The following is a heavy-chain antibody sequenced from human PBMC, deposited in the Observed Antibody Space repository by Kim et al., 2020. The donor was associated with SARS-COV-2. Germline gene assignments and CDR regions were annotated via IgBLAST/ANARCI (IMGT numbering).Heavy chain of an antibody. Sequence: ASVKVSCKASGYTFTSYYMHWVRQAPGQGLEWMGIINPSGGSTSYAQKFQGRVTMTRDTSTSTVYMELSSLRSEDTAVYYCARDLTAVAGGYYYYGMDVWCQGTTVTVSS. CDR1: GYTFTSYY. D-gene: IGHD6-19*01. V-gene: IGHV1-46*01. J-gene: IGHJ6*02. CDR3: ARDLTAVAGGYYYYGMDV. CDR2: INPSGGST.